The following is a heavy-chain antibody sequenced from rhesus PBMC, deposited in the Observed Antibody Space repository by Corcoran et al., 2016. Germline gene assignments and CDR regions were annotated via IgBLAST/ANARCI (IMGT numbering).Heavy chain of an antibody. V-gene: IGHV4-80*01. D-gene: IGHD6-25*01. CDR3: ARAYSGSLYWYFDL. J-gene: IGHJ2*01. Sequence: QVQLQESGPGLVKPSETLSLTCAVSGGSFSSYWWSWIRQPPGKGLEWIGEINGNSGSTNYNPSLKSRVTSSKDASKNHFSLKLSSVTAADTAVYYCARAYSGSLYWYFDLWGPGTPITISS. CDR2: INGNSGST. CDR1: GGSFSSYW.